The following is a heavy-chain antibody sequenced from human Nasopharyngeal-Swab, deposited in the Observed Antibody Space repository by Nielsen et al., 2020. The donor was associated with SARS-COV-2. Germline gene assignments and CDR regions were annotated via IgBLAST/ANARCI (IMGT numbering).Heavy chain of an antibody. CDR3: ARDGYSSSWHAFDI. CDR2: ISSSSSTI. CDR1: GFTFSSYS. D-gene: IGHD6-6*01. V-gene: IGHV3-48*02. J-gene: IGHJ3*02. Sequence: GESLKISCAASGFTFSSYSMNWVRQAPGKGLEWVSYISSSSSTIYYADSVKGRFTISRDNAKNSLYLQMNSLRDEDTAVYYRARDGYSSSWHAFDIWGQGTMVTVSS.